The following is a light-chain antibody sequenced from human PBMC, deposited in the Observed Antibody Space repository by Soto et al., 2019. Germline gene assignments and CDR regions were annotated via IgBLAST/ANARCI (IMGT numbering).Light chain of an antibody. CDR1: SSDVGSYNL. CDR2: EGS. CDR3: CSYADSSTYAV. J-gene: IGLJ2*01. V-gene: IGLV2-23*01. Sequence: QSALTQPASVSGSPGQSITISCTGTSSDVGSYNLVSWYQQHPGKAPKLMIYEGSKRPSGVSNRFSGSKSGNTASLTISGLQAEDEADYYCCSYADSSTYAVFGGGTKLTVL.